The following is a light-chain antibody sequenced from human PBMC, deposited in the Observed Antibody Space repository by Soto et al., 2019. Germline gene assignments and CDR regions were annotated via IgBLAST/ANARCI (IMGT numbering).Light chain of an antibody. J-gene: IGKJ2*01. Sequence: AIQLTQSPSSLSASVGDRATITCRASQGIRNALAWYQHKQRKAPKLLLSDSSSLKSGVPSRFSGSVFGTHFTRTISSRQADDFASYYCAEFNTYSQTRYTFGQGTMLEIK. CDR3: AEFNTYSQTRYT. CDR1: QGIRNA. CDR2: DSS. V-gene: IGKV1-13*02.